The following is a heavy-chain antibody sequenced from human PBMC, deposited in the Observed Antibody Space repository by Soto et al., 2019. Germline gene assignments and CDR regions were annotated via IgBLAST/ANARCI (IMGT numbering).Heavy chain of an antibody. CDR2: ISGDGKST. Sequence: EVQLLESGGGLVQPGGSLRLSCAVSGFTYSTYAMGWVRQAPGKGLEWVSSISGDGKSTHYADSVKGRFTISRDNSKNTLYLQMSGLRAEDTALYYCARDRYMIVAGYHFDFWGQGTLVTVSS. V-gene: IGHV3-23*01. D-gene: IGHD3-22*01. CDR3: ARDRYMIVAGYHFDF. J-gene: IGHJ4*02. CDR1: GFTYSTYA.